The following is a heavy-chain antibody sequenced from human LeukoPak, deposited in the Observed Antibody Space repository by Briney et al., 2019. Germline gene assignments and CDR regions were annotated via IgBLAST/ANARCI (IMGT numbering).Heavy chain of an antibody. CDR2: INPNSGGT. J-gene: IGHJ4*02. D-gene: IGHD1-1*01. CDR3: AAVPGTRRYFDY. Sequence: ASVKVSCKAPGYTFTGYYMHWVRQAPGQGLEWMGWINPNSGGTNYAQKFQGRVTITRDMSTSTAYMELSSLRSEDTAVYYCAAVPGTRRYFDYWGQGTLVTVSS. CDR1: GYTFTGYY. V-gene: IGHV1-2*02.